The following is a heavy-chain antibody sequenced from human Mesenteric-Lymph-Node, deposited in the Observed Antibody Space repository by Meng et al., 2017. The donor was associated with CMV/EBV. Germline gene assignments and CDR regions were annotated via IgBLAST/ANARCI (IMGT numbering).Heavy chain of an antibody. CDR2: IDPAGGET. CDR3: ARDALGMGGRHGLDV. V-gene: IGHV1-2*02. Sequence: ASVKVSCKASGYTFKGYHMHWVRQAPGQGLEWMGWIDPAGGETNYAQSFRGRVTMTRDTSINTTYMELSSLRSDDTAVYYCARDALGMGGRHGLDVWGQGTTVTVSS. D-gene: IGHD1-26*01. J-gene: IGHJ6*02. CDR1: GYTFKGYH.